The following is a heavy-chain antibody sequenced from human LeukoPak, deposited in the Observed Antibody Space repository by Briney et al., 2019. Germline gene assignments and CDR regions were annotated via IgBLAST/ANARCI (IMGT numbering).Heavy chain of an antibody. CDR3: AKGRRQGVTNAFDI. CDR2: ISYDGSNK. D-gene: IGHD4-17*01. CDR1: GFTFSSYG. Sequence: PGRSLRLSCAAPGFTFSSYGMHWVRQAPGKGLEWVAVISYDGSNKYYADSVKGRFTISRDNSKNTLYLQMNSLRAEDTAVYYCAKGRRQGVTNAFDIWGQGTMVTVSS. V-gene: IGHV3-30*18. J-gene: IGHJ3*02.